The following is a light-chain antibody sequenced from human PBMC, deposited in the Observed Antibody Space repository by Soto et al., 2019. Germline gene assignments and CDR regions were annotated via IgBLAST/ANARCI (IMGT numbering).Light chain of an antibody. CDR3: HTYGSYTLN. Sequence: EIVLTQSPGTLSLSPGERATLSCRASQSVSSSYLAWYQQKPGQAPRLLIYGASSRATGIPDRFSGSGSGHDSPPINSELETQDSAVYNRHTYGSYTLNFGGTTKGEIK. CDR2: GAS. CDR1: QSVSSSY. V-gene: IGKV3-20*01. J-gene: IGKJ4*01.